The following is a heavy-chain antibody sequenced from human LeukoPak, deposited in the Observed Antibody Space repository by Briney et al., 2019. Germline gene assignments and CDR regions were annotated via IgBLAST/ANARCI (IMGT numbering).Heavy chain of an antibody. V-gene: IGHV3-7*01. CDR2: IKEDGSAK. CDR3: ARDVGYFTFDY. Sequence: GGSLRLSCAASGFTVSSNYMTWVRQAPGKGLEWVANIKEDGSAKYYVDSVKGRFTISRDNAKNSLFLQMNSLRAEDTAVYYCARDVGYFTFDYWGQGTLVTVSS. J-gene: IGHJ4*02. D-gene: IGHD2/OR15-2a*01. CDR1: GFTVSSNY.